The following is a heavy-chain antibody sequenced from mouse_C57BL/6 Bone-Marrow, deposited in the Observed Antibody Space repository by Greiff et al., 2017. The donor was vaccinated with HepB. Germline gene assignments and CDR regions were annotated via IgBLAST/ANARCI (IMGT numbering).Heavy chain of an antibody. CDR1: GFTFSDYY. J-gene: IGHJ1*03. CDR2: ISNGGGST. Sequence: EVHLVESGGGLVQPGGSLKLSCAASGFTFSDYYMYWVRQTPEKRLEWVAYISNGGGSTYYPDTVKGRFTISRDNAKNTLYLQMSRLKSEDTAMYYCARLWFYGSSSSYWYFDVWGTGTTVTVSS. V-gene: IGHV5-12*01. CDR3: ARLWFYGSSSSYWYFDV. D-gene: IGHD1-1*01.